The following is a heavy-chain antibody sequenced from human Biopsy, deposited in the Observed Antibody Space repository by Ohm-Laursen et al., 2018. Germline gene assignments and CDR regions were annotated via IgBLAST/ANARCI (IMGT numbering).Heavy chain of an antibody. CDR2: VYYSGST. D-gene: IGHD3-22*01. J-gene: IGHJ3*02. CDR3: GRREVVITHDAFDT. CDR1: GVSISTYY. V-gene: IGHV4-59*08. Sequence: SDTLSLTCSVSGVSISTYYWTWIRQPPGKGLEWIGDVYYSGSTNRNPSLKSRVTILVDTSKSQFSLKLNSVTAADTAVYYCGRREVVITHDAFDTWGQGTMVTVSS.